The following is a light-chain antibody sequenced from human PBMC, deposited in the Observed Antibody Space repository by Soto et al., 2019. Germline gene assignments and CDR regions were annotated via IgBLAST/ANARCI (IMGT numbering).Light chain of an antibody. V-gene: IGKV3-11*01. CDR1: ESLYTY. J-gene: IGKJ3*01. CDR2: DTS. CDR3: QEHGNWPRRT. Sequence: EIVLTQSPATLSLSPGERATLSCRASESLYTYLAWFQQKPGQAPRLLIFDTSRRATGVPARFSGSGAGTDYTLTISSPEPDDFAVYDCQEHGNWPRRTFGPGTKVEI.